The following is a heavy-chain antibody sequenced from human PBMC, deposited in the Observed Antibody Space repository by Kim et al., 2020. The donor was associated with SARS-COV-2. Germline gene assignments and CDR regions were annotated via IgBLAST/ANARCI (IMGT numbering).Heavy chain of an antibody. D-gene: IGHD1-26*01. CDR1: GFTFSSYA. J-gene: IGHJ3*02. V-gene: IGHV3-30-3*01. CDR3: AGSSSGSYFPFDAFDI. Sequence: GGSLRLSCAASGFTFSSYAMHWVRQAPGKGLEWVAVISYDGSNKYYADSVKGRFTISRDNSKNTLYLQMNSLRAEDTAVYYCAGSSSGSYFPFDAFDIWGQGTMVTVSS. CDR2: ISYDGSNK.